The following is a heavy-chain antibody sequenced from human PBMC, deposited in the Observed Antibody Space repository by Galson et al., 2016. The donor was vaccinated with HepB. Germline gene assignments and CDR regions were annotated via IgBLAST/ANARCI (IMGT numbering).Heavy chain of an antibody. V-gene: IGHV3-23*01. Sequence: SLRLSCAASGFSFNGYAMSWVRQAPGKGPECVSTITNGDGDTYYADSVKGRFTISRDTSRNTVSLQMNGLRADDTAIYYCARDNMYPQSGGLDSWGQGTLVSVSS. CDR2: ITNGDGDT. CDR1: GFSFNGYA. D-gene: IGHD2-2*01. J-gene: IGHJ4*02. CDR3: ARDNMYPQSGGLDS.